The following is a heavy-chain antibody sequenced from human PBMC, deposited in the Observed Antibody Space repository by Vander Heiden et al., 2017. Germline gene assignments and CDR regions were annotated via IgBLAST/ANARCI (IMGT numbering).Heavy chain of an antibody. Sequence: EVQLVESGGALLELGRSLRLSCTASGFTFGAYVLSWVRRAPGKGLERVGYSRRRAYRGTTEYAASVAGRFTISRDDSKSIAFLQMNSLKTEDTAVYYCSRIHGNWGLNSPFDYWGQGTLVTVSS. CDR1: GFTFGAYV. D-gene: IGHD7-27*01. V-gene: IGHV3-49*04. CDR3: SRIHGNWGLNSPFDY. CDR2: SRRRAYRGTT. J-gene: IGHJ4*02.